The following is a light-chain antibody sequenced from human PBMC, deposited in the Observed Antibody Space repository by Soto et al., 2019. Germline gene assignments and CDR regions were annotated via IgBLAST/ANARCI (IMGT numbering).Light chain of an antibody. CDR2: KAS. Sequence: QSVLTQPASVSGSPGQSITISCTGTSSDVGGYDYVSWYQQHPGKAPRLMIYKASNRPSGVSHRFSGSRSGNTASLTISGLQAEDEADYYCSSYTSGSTLDVFGTGTKVTVL. J-gene: IGLJ1*01. V-gene: IGLV2-14*01. CDR3: SSYTSGSTLDV. CDR1: SSDVGGYDY.